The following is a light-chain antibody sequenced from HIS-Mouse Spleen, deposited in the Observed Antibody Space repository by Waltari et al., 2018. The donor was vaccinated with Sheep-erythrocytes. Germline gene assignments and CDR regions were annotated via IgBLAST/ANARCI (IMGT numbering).Light chain of an antibody. Sequence: QSALTQPPSVSGSPGQSVTISCTGTSSDVGGYNYVSWYQQHPGKAPNLMSYDVSKRPSGVPDRFSGSRSGNTASLTISGLQAEDEADYYCCSYAGSYTWVFGGGTKLTVL. J-gene: IGLJ3*02. CDR1: SSDVGGYNY. CDR3: CSYAGSYTWV. V-gene: IGLV2-11*01. CDR2: DVS.